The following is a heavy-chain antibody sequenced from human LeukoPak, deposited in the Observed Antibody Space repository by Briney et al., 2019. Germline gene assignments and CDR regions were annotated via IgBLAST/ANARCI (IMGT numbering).Heavy chain of an antibody. D-gene: IGHD1-26*01. CDR3: ARGKWEQYEFDY. Sequence: ASVKVSCKASGYIFTGYYMHWVRQAPGQGLEWMGWINPNSGGTNYAQKFQGRVTMTRDTSISTAYMELSRLRSDDTAVYYCARGKWEQYEFDYWGQGTLVTVSS. J-gene: IGHJ4*02. CDR2: INPNSGGT. CDR1: GYIFTGYY. V-gene: IGHV1-2*02.